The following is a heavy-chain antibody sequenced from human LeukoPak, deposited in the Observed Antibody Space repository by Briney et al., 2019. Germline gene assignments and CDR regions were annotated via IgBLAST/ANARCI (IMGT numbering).Heavy chain of an antibody. Sequence: VKPSETLSLTCTVSGGSVSSGSYYWSWVRQPPGKGLEWIGCIDYSGSTYYNPSLKSRVTVSADTSKNQFSLKLTSVTAADTAVYYCARVRAIKGLGYYYGMDVWGQGTTVTVSS. V-gene: IGHV4-61*01. D-gene: IGHD4-17*01. CDR2: IDYSGST. CDR1: GGSVSSGSYY. J-gene: IGHJ6*02. CDR3: ARVRAIKGLGYYYGMDV.